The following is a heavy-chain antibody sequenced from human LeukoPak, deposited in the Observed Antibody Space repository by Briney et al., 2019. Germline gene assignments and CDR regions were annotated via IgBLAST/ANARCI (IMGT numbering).Heavy chain of an antibody. CDR3: TKDYKRYYGSGTLLED. CDR2: ISCNSSGI. CDR1: GFTVDVDA. V-gene: IGHV3-9*01. J-gene: IGHJ4*02. Sequence: PGRSLRLSCAASGFTVDVDAIHWVREAPGKGREWVSGISCNSSGIGYEDSLKGRFTIYRDNAKNSLYLKMSSMSAEDTALYYCTKDYKRYYGSGTLLEDWGQGTLVTVSS. D-gene: IGHD3-10*01.